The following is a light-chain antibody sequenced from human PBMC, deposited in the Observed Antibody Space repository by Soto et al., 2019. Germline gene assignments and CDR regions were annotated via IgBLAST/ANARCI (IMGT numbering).Light chain of an antibody. J-gene: IGLJ2*01. CDR2: EVS. CDR3: SSYVGSNKLL. CDR1: SSDVGAYNY. Sequence: QSVLTQPPSASGSPGQSVTISCTGTSSDVGAYNYVSWYQQHPGKAPKLMICEVSKRPSGVPDRFSGSKSGNTASLTVSGLQAEDEADYYCSSYVGSNKLLFGGGTKLTVL. V-gene: IGLV2-8*01.